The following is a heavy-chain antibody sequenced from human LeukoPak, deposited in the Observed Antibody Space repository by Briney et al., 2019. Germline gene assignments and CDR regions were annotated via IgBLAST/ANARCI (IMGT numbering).Heavy chain of an antibody. CDR3: ARGLRFLEWLSTPNFDY. Sequence: PSETLSLTCTVSGGSISSYYWSWIRQPPGKGLEWIGYIYYSGSTNYNPSLKSRVTISVDTSKNQFSLKLSSVTAADTAVYYCARGLRFLEWLSTPNFDYWGQGTLVTVSS. V-gene: IGHV4-59*12. J-gene: IGHJ4*02. CDR2: IYYSGST. CDR1: GGSISSYY. D-gene: IGHD3-3*01.